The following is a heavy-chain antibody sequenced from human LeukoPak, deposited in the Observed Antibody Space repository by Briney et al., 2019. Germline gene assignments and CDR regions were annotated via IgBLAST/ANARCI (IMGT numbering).Heavy chain of an antibody. CDR3: ARDVQYYYDSSGYYYWPDAFDI. CDR2: INPNSGGT. D-gene: IGHD3-22*01. V-gene: IGHV1-2*02. CDR1: GYTFTGYY. J-gene: IGHJ3*02. Sequence: GASVKVSCKASGYTFTGYYMHWVRQAPGQGLEWMGWINPNSGGTNYAQKFQGRVTMTRDTSISTAYMELSRLRSDDTAVYYCARDVQYYYDSSGYYYWPDAFDIWGQGTMVTVSS.